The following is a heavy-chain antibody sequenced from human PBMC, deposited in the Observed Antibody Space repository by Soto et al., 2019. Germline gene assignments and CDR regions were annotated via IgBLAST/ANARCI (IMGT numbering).Heavy chain of an antibody. Sequence: SVKVSCKASGGTFSSYTISWVRQAPRQGLEWMGRIIPILGIANYAQKFQGRLTITADKSTSTAYMELSSLRSEDTAVYYCARDRPYYYGSGSDLQDWGQGTLVTVSS. CDR3: ARDRPYYYGSGSDLQD. V-gene: IGHV1-69*04. CDR2: IIPILGIA. J-gene: IGHJ4*02. CDR1: GGTFSSYT. D-gene: IGHD3-10*01.